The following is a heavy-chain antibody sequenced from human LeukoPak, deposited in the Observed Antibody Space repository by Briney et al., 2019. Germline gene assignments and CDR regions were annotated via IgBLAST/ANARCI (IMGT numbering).Heavy chain of an antibody. D-gene: IGHD5-12*01. CDR2: MNPNSGNT. CDR1: GYTFTSYD. V-gene: IGHV1-8*01. CDR3: ARSTGRRYSCYDSPDY. Sequence: GASVKVSCKASGYTFTSYDINWVRQATGQGLEWMGWMNPNSGNTGYAQKFQGRVTMTRNTSISTAYMELSSLRSEDTAVYYCARSTGRRYSCYDSPDYWGQGTLVTVSS. J-gene: IGHJ4*02.